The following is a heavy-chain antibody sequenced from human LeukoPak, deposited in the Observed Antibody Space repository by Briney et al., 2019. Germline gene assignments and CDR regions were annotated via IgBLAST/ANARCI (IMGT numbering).Heavy chain of an antibody. CDR2: INPNSGGT. J-gene: IGHJ5*02. D-gene: IGHD2-2*01. V-gene: IGHV1-2*02. Sequence: GASVKVSCKASGYTFTGYYMHWVRQAPGQGLEWMGWINPNSGGTNYAQKFQGRVTMTRGTSISTAYMELSRLRSDDTAVYYCARVRCSSTSCKHNWFDPWGQGTLVTVSS. CDR3: ARVRCSSTSCKHNWFDP. CDR1: GYTFTGYY.